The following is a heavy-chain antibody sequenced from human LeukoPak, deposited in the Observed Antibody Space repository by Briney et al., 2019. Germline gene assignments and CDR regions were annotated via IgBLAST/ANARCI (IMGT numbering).Heavy chain of an antibody. CDR1: GFTFSSYC. V-gene: IGHV3-33*01. D-gene: IGHD6-13*01. CDR3: ATPTHSSSWYYFDY. Sequence: GGSLRLSCAASGFTFSSYCMHWVRQSPGKGLEWVAVIWYDGSNKYYADSVKGRFTISRDNSKNTLYLQMNSLRAEDTAVYYCATPTHSSSWYYFDYWGRGTLVTVSS. J-gene: IGHJ4*02. CDR2: IWYDGSNK.